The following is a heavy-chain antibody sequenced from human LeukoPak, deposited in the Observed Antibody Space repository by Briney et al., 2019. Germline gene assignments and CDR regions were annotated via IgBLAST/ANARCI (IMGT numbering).Heavy chain of an antibody. J-gene: IGHJ4*02. V-gene: IGHV3-33*01. CDR3: ARFGIWGEAGIDY. CDR1: GFTFSXXX. CDR2: IWYDXXNK. D-gene: IGHD3-16*01. Sequence: GGSLRLSCXASGFTFSXXXXXXXXQAXXXXXXXXXXIWYDXXNKYYXXXXXXXXXXXRDNSKNTLYLQMNSLRAEDTAVYYCARFGIWGEAGIDYWGQGTLVTVSS.